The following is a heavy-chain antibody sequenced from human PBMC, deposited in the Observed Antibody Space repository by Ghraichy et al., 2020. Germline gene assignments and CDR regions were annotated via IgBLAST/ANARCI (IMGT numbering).Heavy chain of an antibody. V-gene: IGHV3-64*01. CDR3: AGGRSFAY. D-gene: IGHD1-1*01. J-gene: IGHJ4*02. CDR1: GFTFSSYL. CDR2: IGPNGGST. Sequence: GESQNISCAASGFTFSSYLMHWVRQAPGKGLEYISAIGPNGGSTYYANSVKGRVTISRDNSKNTLYLQMGSLGADDMAIYYCAGGRSFAYWGQGTLVTVSS.